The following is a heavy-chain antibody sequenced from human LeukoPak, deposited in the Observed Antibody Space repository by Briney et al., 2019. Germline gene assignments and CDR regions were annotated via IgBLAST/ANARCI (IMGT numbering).Heavy chain of an antibody. CDR3: ARDRGYSYAFGY. CDR1: GYSISSGYY. V-gene: IGHV4-4*07. J-gene: IGHJ4*02. D-gene: IGHD5-18*01. CDR2: IYTSGST. Sequence: SETLSLTCALSGYSISSGYYWSWIRQPAGKGLEWIGRIYTSGSTNYNPSLKSRVTMSVDTSKNQFSLKLSSVTAADTAVYYCARDRGYSYAFGYWGQGTLVTVSS.